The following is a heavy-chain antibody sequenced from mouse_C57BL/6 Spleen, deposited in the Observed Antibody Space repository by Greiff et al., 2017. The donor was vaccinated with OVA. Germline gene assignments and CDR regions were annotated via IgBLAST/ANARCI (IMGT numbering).Heavy chain of an antibody. D-gene: IGHD2-1*01. CDR1: GYSFTGYY. V-gene: IGHV1-42*01. CDR2: ITPSTGGT. Sequence: EVQLQQSGPELVKPGASVRLSCKASGYSFTGYYMNWVKQSPEKSLEWIGEITPSTGGTTYNQKFKAKATLTVDKSSSTAYIQLKSLTSEDSAVYYCARGNAFDYWGQGTTLTVSS. CDR3: ARGNAFDY. J-gene: IGHJ2*01.